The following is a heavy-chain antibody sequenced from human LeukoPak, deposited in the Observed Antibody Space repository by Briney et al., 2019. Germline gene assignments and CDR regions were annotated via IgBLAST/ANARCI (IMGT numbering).Heavy chain of an antibody. Sequence: GSSVKVSCKASGCTFSSYAISWVRQAPGQGLEGRGGIIPIFGTANYAQKFQGRVTITSDKSTSTAYMELSSLRSEDTAVYYCARGGMMTTVTCDYWGQGTLVTVSS. CDR2: IIPIFGTA. CDR1: GCTFSSYA. V-gene: IGHV1-69*06. D-gene: IGHD4-11*01. CDR3: ARGGMMTTVTCDY. J-gene: IGHJ4*02.